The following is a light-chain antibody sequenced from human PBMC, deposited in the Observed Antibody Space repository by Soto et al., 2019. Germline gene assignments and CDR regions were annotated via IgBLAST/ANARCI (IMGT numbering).Light chain of an antibody. CDR2: GAS. V-gene: IGKV3-15*01. J-gene: IGKJ5*01. Sequence: EIVLTQSPATPSVSPGGRPTPSCKASQSVSSKLAWYQQKPCQAPRLLIYGASTRATGIPARFSGSGSGTEFTLTISSLQSEDFAVYYCQQYNNWPTITFGQGTRLEIK. CDR1: QSVSSK. CDR3: QQYNNWPTIT.